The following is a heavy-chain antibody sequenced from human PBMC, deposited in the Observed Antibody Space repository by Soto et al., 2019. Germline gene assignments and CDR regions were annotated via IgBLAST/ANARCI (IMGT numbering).Heavy chain of an antibody. Sequence: GGSLRLSCAASGFTFSSYSMNWVRQAPGKGLEWVSSISSSSSYIYYADSVKGRFTISRDNAKNSLYLQMNSLRAEDTAVYYCAGGRSISYYYYGMDVWGQGTTVTVSS. J-gene: IGHJ6*02. CDR1: GFTFSSYS. D-gene: IGHD1-20*01. CDR3: AGGRSISYYYYGMDV. CDR2: ISSSSSYI. V-gene: IGHV3-21*01.